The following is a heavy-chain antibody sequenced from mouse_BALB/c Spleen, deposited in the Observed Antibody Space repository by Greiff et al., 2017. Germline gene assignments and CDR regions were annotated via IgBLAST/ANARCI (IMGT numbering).Heavy chain of an antibody. D-gene: IGHD1-1*01. CDR2: ISYSGST. Sequence: EVQLQQSGPGLVKPSQSLSLTCTVTGYSITSDYAWNWIWQFPGNKLEWMGYISYSGSTSYNPSLKSRISITRDTSKNQFFLQLNSVTTEDTATYYCARWAPYYGSSPYYAMDYWGQGTSVTVSS. CDR3: ARWAPYYGSSPYYAMDY. J-gene: IGHJ4*01. V-gene: IGHV3-2*02. CDR1: GYSITSDYA.